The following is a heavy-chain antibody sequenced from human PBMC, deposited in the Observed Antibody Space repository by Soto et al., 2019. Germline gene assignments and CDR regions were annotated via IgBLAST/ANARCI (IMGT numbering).Heavy chain of an antibody. J-gene: IGHJ4*02. CDR1: GFTFSTDS. D-gene: IGHD6-19*01. Sequence: EVQLVESGGGLVQPGGSLRLSCVASGFTFSTDSMNWVRQAQGKGLEWVAHISTSGATRYYEDSVKGRFTISRDNAKTSLYLQMDSLRNEDTAVYYCARFVGSGCDYWGQGTLVTVSS. CDR2: ISTSGATR. V-gene: IGHV3-48*02. CDR3: ARFVGSGCDY.